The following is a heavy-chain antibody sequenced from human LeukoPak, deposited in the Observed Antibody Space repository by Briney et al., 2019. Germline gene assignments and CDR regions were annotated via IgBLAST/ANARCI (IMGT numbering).Heavy chain of an antibody. CDR2: IIPIFGTA. CDR3: ARDDGIAVAGPFDY. D-gene: IGHD6-19*01. Sequence: SVKVSCKASGGTFSSYAISWVRQAPGQGLEWMGGIIPIFGTANYAQKFQGRVTITADESTSTAYMELSSLRSEDTAAYYCARDDGIAVAGPFDYWGQGTLVTVSS. V-gene: IGHV1-69*01. CDR1: GGTFSSYA. J-gene: IGHJ4*02.